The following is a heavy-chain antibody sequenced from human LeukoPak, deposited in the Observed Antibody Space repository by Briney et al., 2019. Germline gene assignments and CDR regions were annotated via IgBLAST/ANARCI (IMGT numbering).Heavy chain of an antibody. V-gene: IGHV3-74*01. CDR3: ARQWELSGYDY. D-gene: IGHD1-26*01. CDR2: INSDGSST. CDR1: GFTFSSYW. Sequence: GGSLRLSCIASGFTFSSYWMHWVRQAPGKGLVWVSRINSDGSSTSYADSVKGRFTISRDNAKNTLYLQMNSLRAEDTAVYYCARQWELSGYDYWGQGTLVTVSS. J-gene: IGHJ4*02.